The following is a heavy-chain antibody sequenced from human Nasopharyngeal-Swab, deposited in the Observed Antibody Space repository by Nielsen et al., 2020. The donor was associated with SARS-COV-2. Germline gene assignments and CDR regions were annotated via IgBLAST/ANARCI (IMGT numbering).Heavy chain of an antibody. Sequence: ASVKVSCKASGFTFTSSAVQWVRQARGQRLEWMGWISAYNGNTNYAQKLQGRVTMTTDTSTSTAYMELRSLRSDDTAVYYCATRAVAGFFDYWGQGTLVTVSS. D-gene: IGHD6-19*01. J-gene: IGHJ4*02. CDR2: ISAYNGNT. CDR1: GFTFTSSA. CDR3: ATRAVAGFFDY. V-gene: IGHV1-18*01.